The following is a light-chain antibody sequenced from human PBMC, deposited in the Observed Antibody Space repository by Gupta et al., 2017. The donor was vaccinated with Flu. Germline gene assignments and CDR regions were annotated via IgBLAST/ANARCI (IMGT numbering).Light chain of an antibody. CDR3: QQSDSTPLYT. CDR2: AAS. CDR1: QSISSY. J-gene: IGKJ2*01. V-gene: IGKV1-39*01. Sequence: DLQMTQSPSSLSASVGDRVTITCRASQSISSYLNWYQQKPGKAPKLLIYAASSLQSGVPSRFSGSGSGTDFTLTIRSLQPEDFATYDGQQSDSTPLYTFGRGTKLEIK.